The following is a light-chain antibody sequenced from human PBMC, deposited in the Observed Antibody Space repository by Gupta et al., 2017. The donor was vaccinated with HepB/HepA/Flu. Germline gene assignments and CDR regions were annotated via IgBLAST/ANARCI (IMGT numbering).Light chain of an antibody. V-gene: IGKV6-21*01. CDR2: YAS. CDR3: QQTNNLAGN. CDR1: ESIGRT. J-gene: IGKJ2*02. Sequence: EIVLTQSPDFQSVTPKEKVTITCRASESIGRTLHWYQQKPGQSPKLLVKYASHSFSGVPSRFSGSGSGTEFTLTIDSLEAEDAAVYYCQQTNNLAGNFGQGTKLDIK.